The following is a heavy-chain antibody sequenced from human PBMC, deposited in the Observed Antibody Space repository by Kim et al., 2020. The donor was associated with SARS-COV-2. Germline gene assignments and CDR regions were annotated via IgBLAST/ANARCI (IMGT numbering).Heavy chain of an antibody. J-gene: IGHJ6*02. CDR2: ISSSSSTI. CDR3: ARDLYRSTRGYFYGMDV. CDR1: GFTFSSYR. V-gene: IGHV3-48*04. Sequence: GGSLRLSCAASGFTFSSYRMNWVRQAPGKGLEWVSYISSSSSTIYYADSVKGRFTISRDNAKNSLYLQMNSLRAEDTAVYYCARDLYRSTRGYFYGMDVWGQGTTVTVSS. D-gene: IGHD6-13*01.